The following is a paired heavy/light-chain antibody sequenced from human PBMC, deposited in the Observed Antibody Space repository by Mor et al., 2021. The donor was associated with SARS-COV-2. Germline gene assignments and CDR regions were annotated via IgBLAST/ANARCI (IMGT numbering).Heavy chain of an antibody. CDR2: IWYDGSNK. V-gene: IGHV3-33*01. CDR1: GFSFSSYG. J-gene: IGHJ4*02. CDR3: ARGGCRSTSCHDY. Sequence: QVQLVESGGGVVQPGRSLRLSCAASGFSFSSYGMHWVRQAPGKGLEWVAVIWYDGSNKYYVDSVKGRFTISRDNSKNTLYLQMNSLRAEDTAVYYCARGGCRSTSCHDYWGQGTLVTVSS. D-gene: IGHD2-2*01.
Light chain of an antibody. J-gene: IGLJ1*01. CDR3: CSYTSSSTFGYV. CDR2: DVS. Sequence: QSALTQPASVSGSPGQSITISCTGTSSDVGSDNLVSWYQQYPGKAPKLMIYDVSNRPSGVSKPFSGSKSGKTASLTVSGLQAEDEADYYCCSYTSSSTFGYVYGSGTKVTVL. CDR1: SSDVGSDNL. V-gene: IGLV2-23*02.